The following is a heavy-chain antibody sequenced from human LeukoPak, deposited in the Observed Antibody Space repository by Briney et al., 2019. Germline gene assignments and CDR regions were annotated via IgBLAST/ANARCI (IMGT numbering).Heavy chain of an antibody. Sequence: GASVKVSCKASPYTFNKYYIHWVRQAPGQGLEWMGVINPSGRSASYAQRFQGRVTMTRDTSASTVYMDLSSLTSDDTAVYYCARGSVELERRNWFDPWGQGTLVTVSS. CDR3: ARGSVELERRNWFDP. CDR1: PYTFNKYY. CDR2: INPSGRSA. V-gene: IGHV1-46*02. D-gene: IGHD1-1*01. J-gene: IGHJ5*02.